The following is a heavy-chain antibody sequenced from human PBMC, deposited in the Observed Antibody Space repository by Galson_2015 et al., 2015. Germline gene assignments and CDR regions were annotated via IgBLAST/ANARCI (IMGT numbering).Heavy chain of an antibody. D-gene: IGHD2-2*01. Sequence: INTRGNIISYADSVKGRFTISRDNAKSSLYLQMNSLRADDTAIYFCVRGSYCGPSNCYANYYGLDVWGQGTTVTVSS. J-gene: IGHJ6*02. CDR2: INTRGNII. V-gene: IGHV3-11*01. CDR3: VRGSYCGPSNCYANYYGLDV.